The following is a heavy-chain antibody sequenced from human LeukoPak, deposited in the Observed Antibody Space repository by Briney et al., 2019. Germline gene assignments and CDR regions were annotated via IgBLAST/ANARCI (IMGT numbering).Heavy chain of an antibody. CDR3: ARHRTWYSSSRRHYYYGMDV. J-gene: IGHJ6*02. Sequence: GGSLRLSCAASGFTFSSYWISWVRQAPGKGLEWVANIKQDGSEKYYVDSVKGRFTISRDNAKNSLYQQMNSLRAEDTAVYYCARHRTWYSSSRRHYYYGMDVWGQGTTVTVSS. D-gene: IGHD6-13*01. CDR2: IKQDGSEK. CDR1: GFTFSSYW. V-gene: IGHV3-7*01.